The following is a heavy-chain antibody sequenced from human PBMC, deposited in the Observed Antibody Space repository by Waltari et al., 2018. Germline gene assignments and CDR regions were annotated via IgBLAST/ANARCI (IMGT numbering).Heavy chain of an antibody. V-gene: IGHV3-33*08. D-gene: IGHD3-10*01. CDR2: IWFDGSKI. Sequence: QVQLVESGGGVVQPGKSLGLSCAGSGFGFSSFGLHWVRQAPGKGREWVDIIWFDGSKIYYADSVKGRFTISRDNSRNTVYLQMNSLRVDDTAVYYCARGEEGYGEAYYWGQGTLVTVSS. J-gene: IGHJ4*02. CDR1: GFGFSSFG. CDR3: ARGEEGYGEAYY.